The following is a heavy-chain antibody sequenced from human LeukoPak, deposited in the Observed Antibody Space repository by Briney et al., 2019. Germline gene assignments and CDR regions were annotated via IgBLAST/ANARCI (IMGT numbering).Heavy chain of an antibody. V-gene: IGHV3-9*01. CDR1: GFTFDDYA. D-gene: IGHD4-17*01. J-gene: IGHJ4*02. CDR2: ISWNSGSI. CDR3: ARENGDYVFDY. Sequence: GRSLRLSCAASGFTFDDYAMPWVRQAPGKGLEWVSGISWNSGSIGYADSVKGRFTISRDNAKNSLYLQMNSLRAEDTAVYYCARENGDYVFDYWGQGTLVTVSS.